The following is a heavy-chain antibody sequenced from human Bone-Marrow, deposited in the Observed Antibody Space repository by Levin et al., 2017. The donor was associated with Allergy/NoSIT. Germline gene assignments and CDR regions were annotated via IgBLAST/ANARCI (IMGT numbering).Heavy chain of an antibody. CDR2: IYHSGST. CDR3: ARVRGNYGAPRRGYYFDY. J-gene: IGHJ4*02. Sequence: SETLSLTCAVSGGSISSGGYSWSWIRQPPGKGLEWIGYIYHSGSTYYNPSLKSRVTISVDRSKNQFSLKLSSVTAADTAVYYCARVRGNYGAPRRGYYFDYWGQGTLVTVSS. CDR1: GGSISSGGYS. D-gene: IGHD4-17*01. V-gene: IGHV4-30-2*01.